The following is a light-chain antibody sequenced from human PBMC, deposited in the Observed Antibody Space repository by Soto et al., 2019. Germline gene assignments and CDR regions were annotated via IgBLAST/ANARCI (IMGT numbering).Light chain of an antibody. CDR2: GAS. V-gene: IGKV3-15*01. Sequence: EIIVTKSPVTLSVTPLEIATLSWSASQSVSSNLAWYQQQPGQAPRLLINGASTRATGIPARFSGSGAWTDVTLPIISLLSADVAVCYCAQDYNCPPSTCGQGTMV. J-gene: IGKJ1*01. CDR3: AQDYNCPPST. CDR1: QSVSSN.